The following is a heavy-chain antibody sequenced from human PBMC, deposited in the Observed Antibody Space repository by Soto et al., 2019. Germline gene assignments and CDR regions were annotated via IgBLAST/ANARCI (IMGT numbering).Heavy chain of an antibody. V-gene: IGHV3-21*01. CDR3: ARWYGDYYGMDV. J-gene: IGHJ6*02. D-gene: IGHD2-15*01. Sequence: PVGSLRLSCAASGFTFSSYSMNWVRQAPGKGLEWVSSISSSSYIYYADSVKGRFTISRDNAKNSLYLQMNSLRAEDTAVYYCARWYGDYYGMDVWGQGTTVTVS. CDR2: ISSSSYI. CDR1: GFTFSSYS.